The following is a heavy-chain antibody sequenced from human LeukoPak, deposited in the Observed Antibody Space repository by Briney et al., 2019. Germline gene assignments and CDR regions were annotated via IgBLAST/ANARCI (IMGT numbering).Heavy chain of an antibody. J-gene: IGHJ6*03. Sequence: GASVKVSCKASGYTFTGYYMHWVRQAPGQGLEWMGWINPNSGGTNYAQKFQGRVTTTRDTSISTAYMELSRLRSDDTAVYYCARYSSSSYYYYYYMDVWGKGTTVTVSS. D-gene: IGHD6-6*01. CDR1: GYTFTGYY. CDR3: ARYSSSSYYYYYYMDV. CDR2: INPNSGGT. V-gene: IGHV1-2*02.